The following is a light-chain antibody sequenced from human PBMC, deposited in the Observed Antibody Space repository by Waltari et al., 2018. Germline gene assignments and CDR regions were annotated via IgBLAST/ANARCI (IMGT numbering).Light chain of an antibody. Sequence: DIVMTQSPDSLAVSLGERATINCKSSQSVLYSSNNKNYLAWYQQKPGQPPNLLIFWASTQESGVPDRFNGSGSGTDFTLTISSLQAEDVAVYYCQQYYSTPITFGQGTRLEI. CDR3: QQYYSTPIT. J-gene: IGKJ5*01. V-gene: IGKV4-1*01. CDR2: WAS. CDR1: QSVLYSSNNKNY.